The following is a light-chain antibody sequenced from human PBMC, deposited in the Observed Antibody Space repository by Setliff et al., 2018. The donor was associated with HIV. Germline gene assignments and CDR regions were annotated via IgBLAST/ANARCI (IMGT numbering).Light chain of an antibody. V-gene: IGLV2-18*02. CDR1: SSDVGSYNR. CDR2: EVS. J-gene: IGLJ1*01. Sequence: SALTQPPSVSGSPGQSVTISCTGTSSDVGSYNRVFWYQQPPGTAPKLMIYEVSNRPSGVPDRFSGSKSGNTASLTISGLQAEDEADYYCSSYSSTSTLYVFGTGTKVTVL. CDR3: SSYSSTSTLYV.